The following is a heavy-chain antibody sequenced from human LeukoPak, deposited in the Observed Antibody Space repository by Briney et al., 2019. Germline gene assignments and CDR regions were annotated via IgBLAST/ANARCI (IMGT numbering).Heavy chain of an antibody. CDR3: ARDGGRIAAAPPLDY. D-gene: IGHD6-13*01. CDR2: TYYRSKWSN. J-gene: IGHJ4*02. CDR1: GDTVSSNSAA. V-gene: IGHV6-1*01. Sequence: SQTLSLTCAISGDTVSSNSAAWNWIRQSPSRGLEWLGRTYYRSKWSNDYAVSVKSRITINPDTSKNQFSLQLNSVTPEDTAVYYCARDGGRIAAAPPLDYWGQGTLVTVSS.